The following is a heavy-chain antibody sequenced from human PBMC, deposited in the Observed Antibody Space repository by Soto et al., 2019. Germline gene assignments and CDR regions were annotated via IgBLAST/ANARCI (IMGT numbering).Heavy chain of an antibody. Sequence: QVQLVESGGGVVQPGGSLRLSCAASGFTFRSYGMSWVRQAPGKGLEWVAVIGYDGSNKYYADSVKGRFTIARDNSKNTLYLQMNSLRAEDTAVYYCARDGIGGVIYAFDIWGQGTMVTVSS. J-gene: IGHJ3*02. D-gene: IGHD3-16*02. V-gene: IGHV3-33*01. CDR1: GFTFRSYG. CDR2: IGYDGSNK. CDR3: ARDGIGGVIYAFDI.